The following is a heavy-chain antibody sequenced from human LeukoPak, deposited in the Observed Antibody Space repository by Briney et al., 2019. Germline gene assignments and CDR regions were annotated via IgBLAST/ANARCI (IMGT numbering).Heavy chain of an antibody. CDR1: GSTFSSYS. V-gene: IGHV3-21*01. CDR2: ISSSSSYI. CDR3: ARDRWELLLPYYYYYGMDV. J-gene: IGHJ6*02. D-gene: IGHD1-26*01. Sequence: KSGGSLRLSCAASGSTFSSYSMNWVRQAPGKGLEWVSSISSSSSYIYYADSVKGRFTISRDNAKNSLYLQMNSLRAEDTAVYYCARDRWELLLPYYYYYGMDVWGQGTTVTVSS.